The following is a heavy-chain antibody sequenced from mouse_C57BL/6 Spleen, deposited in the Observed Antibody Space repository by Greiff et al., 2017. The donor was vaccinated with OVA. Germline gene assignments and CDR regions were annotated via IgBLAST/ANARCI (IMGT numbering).Heavy chain of an antibody. J-gene: IGHJ2*01. CDR2: INPSTGGT. CDR1: GYSFTGYY. V-gene: IGHV1-42*01. Sequence: DVQLQESGPELVKPGASVKISCKASGYSFTGYYMNWVKQSPEKSLEWIGEINPSTGGTTYNQKFKAKATLTVDKSSSTAYMQLKSLTSEDSAVYYCARSDTTVVAYYYYFDYWGQGTTLTVSS. CDR3: ARSDTTVVAYYYYFDY. D-gene: IGHD1-1*01.